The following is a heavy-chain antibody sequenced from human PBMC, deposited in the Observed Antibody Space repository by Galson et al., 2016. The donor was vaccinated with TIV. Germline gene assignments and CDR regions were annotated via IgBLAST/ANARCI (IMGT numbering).Heavy chain of an antibody. CDR2: ISSYNGDT. CDR3: ARDRGSMTMILVVDYNYGMDV. CDR1: GYTFRNYG. Sequence: SVKVSCKASGYTFRNYGFSWVRQAPGQGLEWLGWISSYNGDTNYAHNLRGRLTMTTDSSTTTASMELRSLRSDNTAVYFCARDRGSMTMILVVDYNYGMDVWGQGTTVTVSS. V-gene: IGHV1-18*04. J-gene: IGHJ6*02. D-gene: IGHD3-22*01.